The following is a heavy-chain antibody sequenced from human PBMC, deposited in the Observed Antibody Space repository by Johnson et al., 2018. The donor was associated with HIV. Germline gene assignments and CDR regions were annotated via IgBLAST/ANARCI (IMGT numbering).Heavy chain of an antibody. CDR3: AKDIRLVPEYYDILSGTSFDAFDI. CDR2: ISWNSGSI. V-gene: IGHV3-9*01. CDR1: GFTFDDYA. D-gene: IGHD3-9*01. Sequence: VQLVESGGGLVQPGRSLRLSCAASGFTFDDYAMHWVRQAPGKGLEWVSGISWNSGSIGYADSVRGRFTISRDNAKNSLYLQMNSLRVEDTAVYYCAKDIRLVPEYYDILSGTSFDAFDIWGQGTMVTVSS. J-gene: IGHJ3*02.